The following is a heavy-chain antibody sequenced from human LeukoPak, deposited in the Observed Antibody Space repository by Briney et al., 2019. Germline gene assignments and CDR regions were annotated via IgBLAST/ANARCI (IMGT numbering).Heavy chain of an antibody. CDR1: GFTFSSYS. V-gene: IGHV3-21*01. Sequence: PGGSLRLSCAASGFTFSSYSMNWVRQAPGKGLEWVSSISSSSSYIYYADSVKGRFTISRDNAKNSLYLQMNSLRAEDTAVYYCARDVSSIAALGGDYWGQGTLVTVSS. CDR3: ARDVSSIAALGGDY. CDR2: ISSSSSYI. D-gene: IGHD6-6*01. J-gene: IGHJ4*02.